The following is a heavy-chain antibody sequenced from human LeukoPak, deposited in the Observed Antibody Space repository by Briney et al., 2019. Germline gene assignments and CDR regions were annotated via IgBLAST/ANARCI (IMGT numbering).Heavy chain of an antibody. Sequence: ASVKVSCKASGYTFTGYYMHWVRQAPGQGLEWMGWINPNSGGTNYAQKFQGRVTMTRDTSISTAYMELSRLRSDDTAVYYCARDGYCSSTSCYRGRYYYYYMDVWGKGTTVTISS. J-gene: IGHJ6*03. D-gene: IGHD2-2*01. V-gene: IGHV1-2*02. CDR3: ARDGYCSSTSCYRGRYYYYYMDV. CDR2: INPNSGGT. CDR1: GYTFTGYY.